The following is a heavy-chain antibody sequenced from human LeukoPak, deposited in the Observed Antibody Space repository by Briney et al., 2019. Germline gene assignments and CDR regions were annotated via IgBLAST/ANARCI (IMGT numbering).Heavy chain of an antibody. J-gene: IGHJ4*02. CDR3: ARGRRGYSYGLLRGPIDY. CDR2: INIDGSST. V-gene: IGHV3-74*01. D-gene: IGHD5-18*01. CDR1: GFTFSNYW. Sequence: PGGSLTLSCAASGFTFSNYWIHWVRQAPGKGLVWVSRINIDGSSTTYADSVKGRFTISRDNAKNTLSLQMNSLRAEDTAVYYCARGRRGYSYGLLRGPIDYWGQGTLVTVSS.